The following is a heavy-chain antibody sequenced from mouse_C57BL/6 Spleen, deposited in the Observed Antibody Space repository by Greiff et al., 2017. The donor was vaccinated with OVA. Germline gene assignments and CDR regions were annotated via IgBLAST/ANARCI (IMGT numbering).Heavy chain of an antibody. V-gene: IGHV5-16*01. J-gene: IGHJ2*01. CDR3: ARDRDYGGGGHFDY. CDR2: INYDGSST. D-gene: IGHD2-4*01. Sequence: EVKLMESEGGLVQPGSSMKLSCTASGFTFSDYYMAWVRQVPEKGLEWVANINYDGSSTYYLDSLKSRFIISRDNAKNILYLQMSSLKSEDTATYYCARDRDYGGGGHFDYWGQGTTLTVSS. CDR1: GFTFSDYY.